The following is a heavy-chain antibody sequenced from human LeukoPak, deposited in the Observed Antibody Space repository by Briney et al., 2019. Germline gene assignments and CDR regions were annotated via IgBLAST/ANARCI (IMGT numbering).Heavy chain of an antibody. J-gene: IGHJ4*02. CDR2: ISWNSGSI. CDR3: SKDLERHTVGYFDS. CDR1: GFTFDDYA. Sequence: GGSLRLSCAASGFTFDDYAMHWVRQAPGKGLEWVSGISWNSGSIGYADSVKGRFTISRDNAKNSLYLQMTSLGAEDTAIYYCSKDLERHTVGYFDSWGQGVLVTVSS. D-gene: IGHD1-1*01. V-gene: IGHV3-9*01.